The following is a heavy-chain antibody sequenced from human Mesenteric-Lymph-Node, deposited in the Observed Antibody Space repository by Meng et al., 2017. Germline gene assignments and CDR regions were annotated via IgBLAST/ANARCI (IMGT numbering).Heavy chain of an antibody. CDR3: ARVQLTTNWFDP. CDR2: IYYTGST. CDR1: GGPIRSGAYY. Sequence: QVQLQESGPGLVKPSQTLSLTCNVSGGPIRSGAYYWSWIRQLPGKGLEWIGYIYYTGSTFYNPSLKSRLTISVDTSKNQFSLSLNSATAADTAVYYCARVQLTTNWFDPWGQGTLVTVFS. D-gene: IGHD2-2*01. J-gene: IGHJ5*02. V-gene: IGHV4-31*03.